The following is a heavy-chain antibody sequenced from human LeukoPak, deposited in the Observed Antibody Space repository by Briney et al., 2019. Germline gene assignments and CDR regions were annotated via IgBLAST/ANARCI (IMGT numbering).Heavy chain of an antibody. V-gene: IGHV4-39*01. CDR1: GVSISSSSHY. D-gene: IGHD6-13*01. CDR3: ARHAWGSSWYYWFDP. CDR2: IYDSGST. J-gene: IGHJ5*02. Sequence: PSETLSLTCTVSGVSISSSSHYWGWIRQPPGKGLEWIGSIYDSGSTYYNPSLKSRVTISVDTSKNQFSLKLTSMTAADTAVYYCARHAWGSSWYYWFDPWGQGTLVTVSS.